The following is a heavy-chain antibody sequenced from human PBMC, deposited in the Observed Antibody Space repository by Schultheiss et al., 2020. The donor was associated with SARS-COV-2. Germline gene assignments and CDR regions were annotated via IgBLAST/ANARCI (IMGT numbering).Heavy chain of an antibody. D-gene: IGHD3-16*02. J-gene: IGHJ4*02. CDR2: ISSSSSYT. CDR1: GFTFSDYY. V-gene: IGHV3-11*06. CDR3: AKDGRITFGGVIVLPDD. Sequence: GESLKISCAASGFTFSDYYMSWIRQAPGKGLEWVSYISSSSSYTNYADSVKGRFTISRDNAKNSLYLQMNSLRAEDTAVYYCAKDGRITFGGVIVLPDDWGQGTLVTVSS.